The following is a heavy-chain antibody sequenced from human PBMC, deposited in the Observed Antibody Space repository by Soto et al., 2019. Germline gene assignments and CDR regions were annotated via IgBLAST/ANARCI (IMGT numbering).Heavy chain of an antibody. V-gene: IGHV4-34*01. CDR3: EFDSSGYHPLYGMDV. D-gene: IGHD3-22*01. CDR1: GGSFSGYY. Sequence: PSETLSLTCAVYGGSFSGYYWSWIRQPPGKGLEWIGEINHSGSTNYNPSLKSRVTISVDTSKNQFPLKLSSVTAADTAVYYCEFDSSGYHPLYGMDVWGQGTTVTVSS. J-gene: IGHJ6*02. CDR2: INHSGST.